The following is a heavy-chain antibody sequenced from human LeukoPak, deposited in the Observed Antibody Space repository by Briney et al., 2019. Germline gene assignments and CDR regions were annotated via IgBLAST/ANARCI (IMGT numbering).Heavy chain of an antibody. V-gene: IGHV1-18*01. D-gene: IGHD3-9*01. J-gene: IGHJ3*02. Sequence: ASVKVSCETSGYTFTSYGISWVRQAPGQGLEWMGWISVYNGNTNYAQKFQGRVTMTTDTSTSTAYMELRSPRSDDTAVYYCARDRSQGYFDWLLSNTNAFDIWGQGTMVTVSS. CDR1: GYTFTSYG. CDR3: ARDRSQGYFDWLLSNTNAFDI. CDR2: ISVYNGNT.